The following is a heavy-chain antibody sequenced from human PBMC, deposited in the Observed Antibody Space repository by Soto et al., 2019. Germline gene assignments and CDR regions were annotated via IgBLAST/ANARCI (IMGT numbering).Heavy chain of an antibody. D-gene: IGHD6-13*01. V-gene: IGHV3-23*01. J-gene: IGHJ6*02. Sequence: GGSLRLSCAASGFTFSSYAMSWVRQAPGKGLEWVSAISGSGGSTYYADSVKGRFTISRDNSKNTLYLQMNSLRAEDTAVYYCANLHSRSWYWDYGMDVWGQGTTVTVSS. CDR2: ISGSGGST. CDR1: GFTFSSYA. CDR3: ANLHSRSWYWDYGMDV.